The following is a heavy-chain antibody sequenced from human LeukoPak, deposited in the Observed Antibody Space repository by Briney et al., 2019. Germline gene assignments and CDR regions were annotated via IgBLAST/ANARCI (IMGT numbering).Heavy chain of an antibody. CDR2: ISAYNGNT. J-gene: IGHJ4*02. V-gene: IGHV1-18*01. Sequence: MGWISAYNGNTNYAQKLQGRVTMTTDTSTSTAYMELRSLRSDDTAVYYCARVAGRYFDWLPFDYWGQGTLVTVSS. D-gene: IGHD3-9*01. CDR3: ARVAGRYFDWLPFDY.